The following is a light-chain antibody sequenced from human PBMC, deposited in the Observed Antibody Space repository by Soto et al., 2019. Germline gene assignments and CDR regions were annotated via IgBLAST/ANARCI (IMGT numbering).Light chain of an antibody. J-gene: IGKJ4*01. CDR1: QSVSSN. V-gene: IGKV3-15*01. CDR3: QQYNDWPHT. CDR2: GAS. Sequence: ETVMTQSPATLSVAPGEGATLSCRASQSVSSNLAWYQQRPGQTPRLLVYGASIRPTGMSARFSGSGSGTEFTLTISSLQSEDFALYYCQQYNDWPHTFGGGTKVEIK.